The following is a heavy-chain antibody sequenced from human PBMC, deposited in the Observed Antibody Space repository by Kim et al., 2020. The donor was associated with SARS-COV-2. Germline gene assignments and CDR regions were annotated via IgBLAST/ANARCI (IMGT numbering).Heavy chain of an antibody. CDR1: GGSISSYY. J-gene: IGHJ2*01. CDR2: IYYSGST. Sequence: SETLSLTCTVSGGSISSYYWSWIRQPPGKGLEWIGYIYYSGSTNYNPSLKSRGTISVDTSKNQFPLKLSSGTAADTAVYYCARRGARGSTYYYDSSGYPPTWYFDIWGRGTLVTVSS. D-gene: IGHD3-22*01. CDR3: ARRGARGSTYYYDSSGYPPTWYFDI. V-gene: IGHV4-59*08.